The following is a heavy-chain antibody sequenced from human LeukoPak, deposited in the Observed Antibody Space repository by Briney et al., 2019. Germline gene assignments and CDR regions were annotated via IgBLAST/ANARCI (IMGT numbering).Heavy chain of an antibody. Sequence: ASVKVSCKASGGTFSSYAISWVRQAPGQGLEWMGWINPNSGGTNYAQKFQGRVTMTRDTSISTAYMELSRLRSDDTAVYYCARSAGYCSSTSCYSNYYYGMDVWGQGTTVTVSS. CDR1: GGTFSSYA. CDR3: ARSAGYCSSTSCYSNYYYGMDV. J-gene: IGHJ6*02. V-gene: IGHV1-2*02. CDR2: INPNSGGT. D-gene: IGHD2-2*02.